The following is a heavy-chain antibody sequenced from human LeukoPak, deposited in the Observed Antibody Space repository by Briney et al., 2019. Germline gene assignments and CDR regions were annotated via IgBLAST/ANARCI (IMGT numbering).Heavy chain of an antibody. CDR2: IYSGGST. CDR1: GFTFSSYW. J-gene: IGHJ4*02. D-gene: IGHD2-21*02. CDR3: ARGYCGGDCYSFPFDY. Sequence: PGGSLRLSCAASGFTFSSYWMHWVRQAPGKGLEWVSVIYSGGSTYYADSVKGRFTISRDNSKNTLYLQMNSLRAEDTAVYYCARGYCGGDCYSFPFDYWGQGTLVTVSS. V-gene: IGHV3-66*01.